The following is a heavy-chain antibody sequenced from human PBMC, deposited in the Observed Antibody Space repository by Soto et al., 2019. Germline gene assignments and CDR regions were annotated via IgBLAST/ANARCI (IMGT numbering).Heavy chain of an antibody. Sequence: EVQLVESGGTLVQPGGSLRLSCAASGFDASVNFMTWVRQAPGKGLEWVSVINNAGTTFYADSVMDRFTIPRDNSKNTLYLQMSSLRVDDTAMYYCVRENYYYGMDVWGQGTAVIVSS. V-gene: IGHV3-66*01. J-gene: IGHJ6*02. CDR2: INNAGTT. CDR3: VRENYYYGMDV. CDR1: GFDASVNF.